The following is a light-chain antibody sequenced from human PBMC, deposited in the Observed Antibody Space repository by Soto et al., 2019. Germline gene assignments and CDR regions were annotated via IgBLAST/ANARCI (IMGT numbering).Light chain of an antibody. Sequence: DIQMTQSPSTLSASVGDRVTITCRASQSISNWLAWYQQKPGEAPKLLIYKASNLENGVPSRFSGSGSGTEFTLTISSLQSDDFATYYCQQSYSTSITFGQGTRLEIK. V-gene: IGKV1-5*03. J-gene: IGKJ5*01. CDR2: KAS. CDR1: QSISNW. CDR3: QQSYSTSIT.